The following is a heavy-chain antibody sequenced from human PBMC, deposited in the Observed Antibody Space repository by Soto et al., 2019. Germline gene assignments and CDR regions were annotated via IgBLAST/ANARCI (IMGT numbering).Heavy chain of an antibody. Sequence: QVQLQQSGAGLLKPLETLSLTCAVYSESFSGYIWTWIRQTPGKGLQWIGQINHSGSASYNPSLKSRVTISVHTSNSQFSLELSSVTAADTAVYYCARGLITGSHYSGGWYYFDSWGQGTQVTVSS. J-gene: IGHJ4*02. CDR2: INHSGSA. CDR1: SESFSGYI. D-gene: IGHD6-19*01. V-gene: IGHV4-34*01. CDR3: ARGLITGSHYSGGWYYFDS.